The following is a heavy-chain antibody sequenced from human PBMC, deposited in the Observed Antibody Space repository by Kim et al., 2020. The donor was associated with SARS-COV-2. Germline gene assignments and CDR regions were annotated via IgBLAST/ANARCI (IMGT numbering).Heavy chain of an antibody. J-gene: IGHJ5*02. D-gene: IGHD3-10*01. Sequence: SETLSLTCTVSGGSISSSSYYWGWIRQPPGKGLEWIGSIYYSGRTYYNPSLKSRVTISVDTSKNQFSLKLSSVTAADTAVYYCARHLAGGQWFGELPSYNWFDPWGQGTLVTVSS. CDR2: IYYSGRT. CDR3: ARHLAGGQWFGELPSYNWFDP. CDR1: GGSISSSSYY. V-gene: IGHV4-39*01.